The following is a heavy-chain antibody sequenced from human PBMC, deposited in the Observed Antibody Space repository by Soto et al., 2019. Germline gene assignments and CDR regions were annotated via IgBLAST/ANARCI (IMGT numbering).Heavy chain of an antibody. CDR1: GFSLSTSGVG. J-gene: IGHJ4*02. D-gene: IGHD5-12*01. V-gene: IGHV2-5*02. Sequence: QITLKESGPTLVKPTQTLTLTCTLSGFSLSTSGVGVGWIRQPPGKALEWLELIYWDDDKRYSPSLKSRVTITKDTSKNQVALTMTNMDPVDTATYYCTLSTIVGTILRFDFWGQGTLVTVSS. CDR3: TLSTIVGTILRFDF. CDR2: IYWDDDK.